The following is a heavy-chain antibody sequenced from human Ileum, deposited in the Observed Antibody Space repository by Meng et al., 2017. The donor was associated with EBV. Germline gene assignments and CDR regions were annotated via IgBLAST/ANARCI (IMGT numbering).Heavy chain of an antibody. Sequence: VHLGGSGGGVVQPGTSLRLSCAASGFGFSAYTMLWVRQAPGKGLEWVALISYNGNSKSYADSVRGRFTISRDNAKNTLFLQVDSLRPEDTAVYYCAKGFSGTYYVLESWGQGTLVTVSS. V-gene: IGHV3-30-3*01. CDR3: AKGFSGTYYVLES. CDR1: GFGFSAYT. D-gene: IGHD1-26*01. CDR2: ISYNGNSK. J-gene: IGHJ4*02.